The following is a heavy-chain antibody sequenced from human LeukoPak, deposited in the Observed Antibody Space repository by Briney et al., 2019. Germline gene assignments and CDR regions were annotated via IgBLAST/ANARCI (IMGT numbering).Heavy chain of an antibody. CDR1: GYTLTELS. D-gene: IGHD1-26*01. CDR2: FDPEDGET. V-gene: IGHV1-24*01. CDR3: ATGQLHPGPYYYGMDV. Sequence: ASVKVSCTVSGYTLTELSMHWVRQAPGKGLEWMGGFDPEDGETIYAQKFQGRVTMTEDTSTDTAYMELSSLRSEDTAVYYCATGQLHPGPYYYGMDVWGQGTTVTVSS. J-gene: IGHJ6*02.